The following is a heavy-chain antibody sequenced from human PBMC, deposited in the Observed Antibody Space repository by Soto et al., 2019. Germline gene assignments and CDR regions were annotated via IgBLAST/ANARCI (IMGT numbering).Heavy chain of an antibody. V-gene: IGHV3-15*01. CDR2: IKSRADDGTA. J-gene: IGHJ4*02. CDR3: ATEGIASRPPFDY. CDR1: GFTFTNIW. Sequence: LRLSCAVSGFTFTNIWMTWVRQAPGKGLEWVGHIKSRADDGTADYAAPLKGRFTISRDDSKNMLYLQMNGLKTEDTAVYFCATEGIASRPPFDYWGQGTLVTVSS. D-gene: IGHD6-13*01.